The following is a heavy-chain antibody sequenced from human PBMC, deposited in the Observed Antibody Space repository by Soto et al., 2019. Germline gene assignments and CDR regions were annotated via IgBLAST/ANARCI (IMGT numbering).Heavy chain of an antibody. J-gene: IGHJ4*02. CDR3: ARGVEWLLFVDY. CDR2: IYYSGST. V-gene: IGHV4-39*01. CDR1: GGSISSSSYY. Sequence: SETLSLTCTVSGGSISSSSYYWGWIRQPPGKGLEWIGSIYYSGSTYYNPSLKSRVTISVDTSKNQFSLKLSSVTAADTAVYYCARGVEWLLFVDYWGQGTLVTVSS. D-gene: IGHD3-3*01.